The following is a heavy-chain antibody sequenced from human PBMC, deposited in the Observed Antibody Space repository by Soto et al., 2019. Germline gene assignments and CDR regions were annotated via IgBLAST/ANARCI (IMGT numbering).Heavy chain of an antibody. CDR3: AREVAARSVPCGGEMYYFDY. Sequence: QVQLVESGGGVVQPGRSLRLSCAASGFTFSSYGMHWVRQAPGKGLEWVAVIWYDGSNKYYADSVKGRFTISRDNSKNTLYLQMNSLRAEDTAVYYCAREVAARSVPCGGEMYYFDYWGQGTLVTVSS. CDR2: IWYDGSNK. V-gene: IGHV3-33*01. CDR1: GFTFSSYG. D-gene: IGHD2-15*01. J-gene: IGHJ4*02.